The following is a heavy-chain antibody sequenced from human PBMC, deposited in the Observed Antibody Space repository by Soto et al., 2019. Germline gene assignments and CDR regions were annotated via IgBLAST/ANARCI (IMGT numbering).Heavy chain of an antibody. D-gene: IGHD4-4*01. CDR3: VRDDPRTTVTGKNYYYGMDV. J-gene: IGHJ6*02. CDR2: FFTGRTT. V-gene: IGHV3-53*01. Sequence: EVQLVEAGGDLMQPGGSLLLSCVASGFTVGSTPMSWVRQAPGKGLEWVAGFFTGRTTSYADSVKGRFIISRDRTKNTVNLHLNSLRVEDTAVYYCVRDDPRTTVTGKNYYYGMDVWGQGTTVTVSS. CDR1: GFTVGSTP.